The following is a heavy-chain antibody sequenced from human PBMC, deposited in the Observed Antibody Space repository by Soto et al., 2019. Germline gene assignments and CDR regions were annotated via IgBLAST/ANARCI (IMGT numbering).Heavy chain of an antibody. CDR2: TSYDGNNE. D-gene: IGHD1-1*01. CDR3: AKDKGVFNWATSYFDY. V-gene: IGHV3-30*18. Sequence: GGSLRLSCAASGFTFSNYAMHWFRQAPGKGLEWVALTSYDGNNEYYTDSVKGRFTISRDNSKNTLFLQMNSPRPEDTAVYYCAKDKGVFNWATSYFDYWGQGALVTSPQ. CDR1: GFTFSNYA. J-gene: IGHJ4*02.